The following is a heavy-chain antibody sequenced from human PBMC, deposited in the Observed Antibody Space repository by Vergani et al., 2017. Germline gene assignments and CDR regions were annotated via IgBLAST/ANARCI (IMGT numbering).Heavy chain of an antibody. CDR3: ARSPRMYSSGWYVFDY. CDR1: GGSISSGGYY. CDR2: IYYSGST. J-gene: IGHJ4*02. V-gene: IGHV4-31*03. D-gene: IGHD6-19*01. Sequence: QVQLQESGPGLVKPSQTLSLTCTVSGGSISSGGYYWSWIRQHPGKGLEWIGYIYYSGSTYYNPSLKSRVTIAVDTCKNQFSLKRSSVTAADAAVYYCARSPRMYSSGWYVFDYWGQGTLVTVSS.